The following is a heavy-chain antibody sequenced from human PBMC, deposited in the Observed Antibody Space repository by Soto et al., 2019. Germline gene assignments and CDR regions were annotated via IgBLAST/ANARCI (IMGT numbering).Heavy chain of an antibody. V-gene: IGHV1-18*01. CDR1: GYTFTSYG. D-gene: IGHD3-22*01. Sequence: ASVKVSCKASGYTFTSYGISWVRQAPGQGLEWMGWISAYNGNTNYAQKLQGRVTMTTDTSTSTAYMELRSLRSDDTAVYYCARGRYYYDSSGYYLRLEYFDYWGQGTLVTVSS. CDR3: ARGRYYYDSSGYYLRLEYFDY. J-gene: IGHJ4*02. CDR2: ISAYNGNT.